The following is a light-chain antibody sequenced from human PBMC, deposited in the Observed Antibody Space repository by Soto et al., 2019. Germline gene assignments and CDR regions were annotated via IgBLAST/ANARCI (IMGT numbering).Light chain of an antibody. CDR1: SSDIGHYDR. CDR3: TSTSTKYFVIL. V-gene: IGLV2-18*02. CDR2: EVN. Sequence: QSALTQPPSVSGSPGQSVTISCTGTSSDIGHYDRVSWYQQSPGTAPKLMIYEVNNRPSGVPDRFSGSKSGNTASLTISGLQPEDEADYYCTSTSTKYFVILFGGGTKVTVL. J-gene: IGLJ2*01.